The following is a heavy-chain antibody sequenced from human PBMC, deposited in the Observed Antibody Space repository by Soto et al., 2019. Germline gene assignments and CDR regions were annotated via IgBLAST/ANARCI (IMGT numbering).Heavy chain of an antibody. J-gene: IGHJ4*02. CDR2: VSHDGRNT. V-gene: IGHV3-30*18. D-gene: IGHD6-19*01. Sequence: LRLSCAASGFTFDDYGMNWVRQAPGKGLEWVAVVSHDGRNTHYADSVKGRFTISRDSSKNTVSLEMTSLRAEDTAVYYCAKGGRQWLVTSDFNYWGQGALVTVSS. CDR3: AKGGRQWLVTSDFNY. CDR1: GFTFDDYG.